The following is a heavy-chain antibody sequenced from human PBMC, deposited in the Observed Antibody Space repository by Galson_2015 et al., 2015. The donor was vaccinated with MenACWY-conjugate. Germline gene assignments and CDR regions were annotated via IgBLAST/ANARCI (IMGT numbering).Heavy chain of an antibody. Sequence: ETLSLTCTVSGGSISSYYWSWIRQPPGKGLEWIGYIYYSGSTNYNPSLKSRVTISVDTSKNQFSLRLSSVTAADTAVYYCSRREYYDGSAFFDYWGQGNLVTVSS. CDR3: SRREYYDGSAFFDY. D-gene: IGHD3-22*01. CDR1: GGSISSYY. J-gene: IGHJ4*02. V-gene: IGHV4-59*08. CDR2: IYYSGST.